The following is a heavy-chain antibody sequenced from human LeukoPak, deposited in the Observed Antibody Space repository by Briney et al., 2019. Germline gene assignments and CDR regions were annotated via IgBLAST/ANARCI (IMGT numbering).Heavy chain of an antibody. CDR1: GDSFSDYY. CDR3: ARRPYSSGYDYMDV. D-gene: IGHD6-25*01. J-gene: IGHJ6*03. CDR2: INDSGTT. Sequence: SETLSLTCALFGDSFSDYYWSWIRQPPGKGLEWIGEINDSGTTKYNPSLKSRVTISVATSKYQVSLKLSSVTAADTAVYYCARRPYSSGYDYMDVWGKGTTVTISS. V-gene: IGHV4-34*01.